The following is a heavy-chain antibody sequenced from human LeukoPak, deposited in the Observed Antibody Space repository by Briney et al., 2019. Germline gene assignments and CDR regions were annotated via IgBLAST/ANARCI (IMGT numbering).Heavy chain of an antibody. J-gene: IGHJ3*02. V-gene: IGHV4-61*08. CDR2: TYYSGST. CDR3: ARDIVGADRDAFDI. D-gene: IGHD1-26*01. CDR1: GGSISSGDYY. Sequence: SSETLSLTCTVSGGSISSGDYYWSWIRQPPGKGLEWIGYTYYSGSTNYNPSLKSRVTISVDTSKNQFSLKLSSVTAADTAVYYCARDIVGADRDAFDIWGQGTMVTVSS.